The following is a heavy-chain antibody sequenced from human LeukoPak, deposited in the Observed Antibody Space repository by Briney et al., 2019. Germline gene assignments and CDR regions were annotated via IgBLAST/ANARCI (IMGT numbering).Heavy chain of an antibody. D-gene: IGHD4-11*01. CDR1: GGSFSGHY. V-gene: IGHV4-34*01. CDR3: ARFDNSNYGVWFDP. J-gene: IGHJ5*02. CDR2: INRDGRT. Sequence: SETLSLTCAVYGGSFSGHYWSWIRQSPGKGLEWIGEINRDGRTNSNPALKSRVTISVDTSKNQFSLSLKSLTAADTAVYYCARFDNSNYGVWFDPWAQGTLVTVSS.